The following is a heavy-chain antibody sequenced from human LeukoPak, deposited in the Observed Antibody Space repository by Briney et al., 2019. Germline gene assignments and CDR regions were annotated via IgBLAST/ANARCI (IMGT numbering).Heavy chain of an antibody. J-gene: IGHJ4*02. Sequence: GRSLRLSCAASGFTFSSYGMHWVRQAPGKGLEWVAVISYDGSNKYYADSVKGRFTISRDNSKNTLYLQMNSLRAEDTAVYYCARGEYYGDPTDYWGQGTLVTVSS. D-gene: IGHD4-17*01. CDR3: ARGEYYGDPTDY. CDR2: ISYDGSNK. CDR1: GFTFSSYG. V-gene: IGHV3-30*03.